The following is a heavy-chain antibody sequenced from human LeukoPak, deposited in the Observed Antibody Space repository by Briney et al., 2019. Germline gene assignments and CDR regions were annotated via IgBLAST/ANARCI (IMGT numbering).Heavy chain of an antibody. CDR2: IYYSGST. Sequence: PSETLSLTCSVSGGSISSSTDYWGWIRQPPGKGLEWIGSIYYSGSTYYNPSLKSRVTISVDTSKNQFSLMLYSVTAADTAVYYWVRRYYDSLTGYSSDDYWGQGTLVTVSS. CDR1: GGSISSSTDY. D-gene: IGHD3-9*01. V-gene: IGHV4-39*01. CDR3: VRRYYDSLTGYSSDDY. J-gene: IGHJ4*02.